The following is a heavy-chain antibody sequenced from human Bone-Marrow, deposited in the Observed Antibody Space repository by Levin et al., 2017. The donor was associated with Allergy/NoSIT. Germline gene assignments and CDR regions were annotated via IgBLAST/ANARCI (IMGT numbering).Heavy chain of an antibody. D-gene: IGHD3-3*01. CDR2: ISSGGGNT. Sequence: GGSLRLSCVASGFTFTSYAMTWVRQAPGKGLEWVSSISSGGGNTKFAESVKGRFTISRDNAENTLYLQINSLRAEDTAVYYCARDAPAAYYDFGTGGLGGMDVWGQGTTVIVSS. CDR3: ARDAPAAYYDFGTGGLGGMDV. J-gene: IGHJ6*02. CDR1: GFTFTSYA. V-gene: IGHV3-23*01.